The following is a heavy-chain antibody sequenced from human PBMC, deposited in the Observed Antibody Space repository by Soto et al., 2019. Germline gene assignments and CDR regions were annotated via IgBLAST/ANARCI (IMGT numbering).Heavy chain of an antibody. D-gene: IGHD2-15*01. CDR3: ARSVRYCSGGSCYFTRDAFDI. J-gene: IGHJ3*02. CDR1: GDSISSYY. V-gene: IGHV4-59*08. CDR2: IYYSGST. Sequence: SETLSLTCTVSGDSISSYYCSWIRQPPGKGLEWIGYIYYSGSTNYNPSLKSRVTISVDTSKNQFSLKLSSVTAADTAVYYCARSVRYCSGGSCYFTRDAFDIWGQGTMVTVS.